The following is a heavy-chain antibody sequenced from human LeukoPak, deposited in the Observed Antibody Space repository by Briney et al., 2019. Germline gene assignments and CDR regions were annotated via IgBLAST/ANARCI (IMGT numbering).Heavy chain of an antibody. CDR2: IYYSGST. Sequence: SETLSLTCTVSGGSISSYYWSWIRQPPGKGLEWIGYIYYSGSTNYNPSLKSRVTISVDTSKNQFSLKLSSVTAADTAVYYCARVGEMATIQNGDDAFDFWGQGTMVTVFS. V-gene: IGHV4-59*01. CDR3: ARVGEMATIQNGDDAFDF. CDR1: GGSISSYY. D-gene: IGHD5-24*01. J-gene: IGHJ3*01.